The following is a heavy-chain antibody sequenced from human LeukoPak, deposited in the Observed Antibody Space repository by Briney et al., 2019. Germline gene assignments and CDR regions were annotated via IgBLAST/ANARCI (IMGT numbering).Heavy chain of an antibody. J-gene: IGHJ4*02. Sequence: SETLSPTCTVSGGSISGYYWTWIRQSPGKGLEWIGYIYDNGSTNYNTSLRSRVTMSIDTSRSEFSLRVTSVSTADAAVYYCARGRVNTGSYSFYLDSWGQGTLVTVSS. CDR3: ARGRVNTGSYSFYLDS. CDR2: IYDNGST. D-gene: IGHD3-10*01. V-gene: IGHV4-59*01. CDR1: GGSISGYY.